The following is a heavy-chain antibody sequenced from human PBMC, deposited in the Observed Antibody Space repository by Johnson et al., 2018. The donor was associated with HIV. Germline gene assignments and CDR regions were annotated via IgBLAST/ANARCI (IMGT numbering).Heavy chain of an antibody. CDR2: ISFDGSEK. J-gene: IGHJ3*02. V-gene: IGHV3-30*04. CDR1: GFSFNRYA. Sequence: QVLLVESGGGLVQPGRSVRLSCVASGFSFNRYAMHWVRQAPGKGLEWVAVISFDGSEKYYVDSVKGRFTISRDNAKNSLYLRMNSLRVDDTAVYYCARPTDYGDYSSDAFDIWGQVTMVTVSS. CDR3: ARPTDYGDYSSDAFDI. D-gene: IGHD4-17*01.